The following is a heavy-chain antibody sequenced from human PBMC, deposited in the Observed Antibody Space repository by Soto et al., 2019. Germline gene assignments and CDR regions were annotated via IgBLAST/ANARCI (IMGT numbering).Heavy chain of an antibody. CDR2: ISYDGSNK. CDR3: ARDGDGGNSGFYY. CDR1: GFTFSSYA. V-gene: IGHV3-30-3*01. D-gene: IGHD2-21*02. Sequence: QVQLVESGGGVVQPGRSLRLSCAASGFTFSSYAMHWVRQAPGKGLEWVAVISYDGSNKYYADSVKGRFTISRDNSKNTLYLQMSSLRAEDTAVYYCARDGDGGNSGFYYWGQGTLVTVSS. J-gene: IGHJ4*02.